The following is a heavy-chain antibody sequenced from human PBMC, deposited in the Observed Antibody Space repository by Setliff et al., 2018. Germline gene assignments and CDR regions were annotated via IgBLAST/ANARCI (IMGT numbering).Heavy chain of an antibody. V-gene: IGHV4-61*02. CDR1: GGSISSGSYY. D-gene: IGHD3-9*01. CDR2: IHASGSP. J-gene: IGHJ4*01. Sequence: SETLSLTCTVSGGSISSGSYYWSWIRQPAGKKLEWIGRIHASGSPDYNPSFKSRVTISRDTSTNQFSLKLGSVTAADTAVYYCARERYFDWFFEDWGHGTLVTVSS. CDR3: ARERYFDWFFED.